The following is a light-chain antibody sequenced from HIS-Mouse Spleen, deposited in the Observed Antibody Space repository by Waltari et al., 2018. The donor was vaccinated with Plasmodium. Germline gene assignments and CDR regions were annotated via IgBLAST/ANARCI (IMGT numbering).Light chain of an antibody. V-gene: IGLV1-44*01. CDR1: SSNLGSHT. CDR2: SNN. CDR3: AAWDDSLNGV. J-gene: IGLJ3*02. Sequence: QSVLTQPPSASGTPGQRVTISCSGSSSNLGSHTVTWYQQPPGTAPKLLIYSNNQRPSGVPDRFSGSKSGTSASLAISGLQSEDEADYYCAAWDDSLNGVFGGGTKLTVL.